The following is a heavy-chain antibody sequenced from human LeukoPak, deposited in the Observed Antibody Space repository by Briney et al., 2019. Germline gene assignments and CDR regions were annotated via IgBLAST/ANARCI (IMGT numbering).Heavy chain of an antibody. J-gene: IGHJ3*02. D-gene: IGHD2-15*01. V-gene: IGHV1-24*01. CDR2: FDPEDGET. CDR1: GYTLTELS. Sequence: ASVKVSCKVSGYTLTELSMHWVRHAPGKGLEWMGGFDPEDGETIYAQKFQGRVTMTEDTSTDTAYMELSSLRSEDTAVYYCATTIVVVVAATRTDAFDIWGQGTMVTVSS. CDR3: ATTIVVVVAATRTDAFDI.